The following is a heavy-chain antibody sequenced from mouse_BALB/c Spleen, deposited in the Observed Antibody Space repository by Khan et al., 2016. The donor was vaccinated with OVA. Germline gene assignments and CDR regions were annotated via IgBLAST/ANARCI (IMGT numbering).Heavy chain of an antibody. Sequence: EVELVESGGGVVKPGGSLKLSCSASGFTFSSFAMSWVRQTPEKRLEWVATISSGGHYTFYPDSVKGRFTISRDSARNTLYLQMSSLRSEDTAMXYCARSLVDYYAIDYWGQGTSVTVSS. CDR2: ISSGGHYT. V-gene: IGHV5-9-3*01. CDR3: ARSLVDYYAIDY. J-gene: IGHJ4*01. D-gene: IGHD2-2*01. CDR1: GFTFSSFA.